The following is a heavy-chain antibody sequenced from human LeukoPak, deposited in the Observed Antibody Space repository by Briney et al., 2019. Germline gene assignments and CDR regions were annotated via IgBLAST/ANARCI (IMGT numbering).Heavy chain of an antibody. CDR3: ASGSGSYYTNNWFDP. CDR2: INPNSGGT. J-gene: IGHJ5*02. CDR1: GYTFTGYY. V-gene: IGHV1-2*02. D-gene: IGHD3-10*01. Sequence: ASVKVSCKASGYTFTGYYMHWVRQAPGQGLEWMGWINPNSGGTSYAQKFQGRVTMTRDTSISTAYMELSRLRSDDTAVYYCASGSGSYYTNNWFDPWGQGTLVTVSS.